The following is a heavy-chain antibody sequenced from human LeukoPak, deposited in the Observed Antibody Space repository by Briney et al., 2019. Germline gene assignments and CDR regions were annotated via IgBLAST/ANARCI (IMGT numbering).Heavy chain of an antibody. CDR2: INPSGGST. V-gene: IGHV1-46*01. Sequence: ASVKVSCKASGYTFTGYYMHWVRQAPGQGLEWMGWINPSGGSTSYAQKFQGRVTMTRDTSTSTVYMELGSLRSEDTAVYYCASTNSYYYDSSGYYYWGQGTLVTVSS. CDR3: ASTNSYYYDSSGYYY. CDR1: GYTFTGYY. J-gene: IGHJ4*02. D-gene: IGHD3-22*01.